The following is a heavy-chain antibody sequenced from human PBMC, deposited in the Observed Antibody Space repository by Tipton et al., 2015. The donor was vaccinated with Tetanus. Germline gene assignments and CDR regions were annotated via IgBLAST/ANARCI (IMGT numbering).Heavy chain of an antibody. D-gene: IGHD2-15*01. Sequence: LRLSCAVHGGSLSRYYWSWIRQSPGKGLEWIGEISQSGSTNYNPSLKSRVTISVDTTKNQFSLKLSSVTAADTAIYYCARLLDRGDWGQGARVTVSS. CDR1: GGSLSRYY. CDR2: ISQSGST. V-gene: IGHV4-34*01. CDR3: ARLLDRGD. J-gene: IGHJ4*02.